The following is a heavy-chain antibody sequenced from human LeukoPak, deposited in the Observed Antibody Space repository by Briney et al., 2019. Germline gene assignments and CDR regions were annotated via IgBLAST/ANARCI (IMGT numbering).Heavy chain of an antibody. Sequence: ASVKVSCKASGYTFTSYYMHWVRQAPGQGLEWMGIINPSGGSTSYAHKFQGRVTMTRDTSTSTVYMELSSLRSEDTAVYYCARAVEALAVTTYFQHWGQGTLVTVSS. D-gene: IGHD4-17*01. V-gene: IGHV1-46*01. CDR1: GYTFTSYY. CDR3: ARAVEALAVTTYFQH. CDR2: INPSGGST. J-gene: IGHJ1*01.